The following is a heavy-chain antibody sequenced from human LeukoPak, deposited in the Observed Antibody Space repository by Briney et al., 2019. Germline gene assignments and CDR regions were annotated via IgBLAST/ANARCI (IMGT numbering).Heavy chain of an antibody. CDR3: ARSITIFGVATLGY. CDR1: GYSFTSYY. CDR2: INPSGGGSST. V-gene: IGHV1-46*01. D-gene: IGHD3-3*01. Sequence: GASVKVSCKASGYSFTSYYIHWVRQASGQGLEWMAMINPSGGGSSTTYAQKFQGTLTLTRDMSTSTVYMELSSLRSEDTAVYYCARSITIFGVATLGYWGQGTLVTVSS. J-gene: IGHJ4*02.